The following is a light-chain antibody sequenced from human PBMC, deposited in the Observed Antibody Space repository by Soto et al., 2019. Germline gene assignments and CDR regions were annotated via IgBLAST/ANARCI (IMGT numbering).Light chain of an antibody. CDR2: KAS. V-gene: IGKV1-5*03. CDR3: QQYNSYSSYP. Sequence: DIQMTQSPSTLSASVGDRVTITCRASQSISSWLAWYQQKPGKAPKLLIYKASSLESRVPSRFSGSGSGKEFTLTISSLQPDDFATYYCQQYNSYSSYPFGQGTKLEIK. CDR1: QSISSW. J-gene: IGKJ2*01.